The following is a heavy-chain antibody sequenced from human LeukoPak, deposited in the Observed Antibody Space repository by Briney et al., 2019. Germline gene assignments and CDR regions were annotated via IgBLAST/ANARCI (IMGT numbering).Heavy chain of an antibody. Sequence: SETLSLTCAVSGGSISSSNWWSWVRQPPGKGLEWIGEINHSGSTNYNPSLKSRVTISVDTSKNQSSLKLSSVTAADTAVYYCARGTLIAAAVYYFDYWGQGTLVTVSS. CDR2: INHSGST. D-gene: IGHD6-13*01. CDR3: ARGTLIAAAVYYFDY. CDR1: GGSISSSNW. J-gene: IGHJ4*02. V-gene: IGHV4-4*02.